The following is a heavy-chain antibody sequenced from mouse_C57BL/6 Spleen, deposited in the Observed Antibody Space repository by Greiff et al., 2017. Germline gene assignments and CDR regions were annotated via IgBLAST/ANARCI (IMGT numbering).Heavy chain of an antibody. D-gene: IGHD1-1*01. V-gene: IGHV14-1*01. CDR3: TYGPPFAY. J-gene: IGHJ3*01. CDR1: GFNIKDYY. CDR2: IDPEGGDT. Sequence: VQLQQSGAELVRPGASVKLSCTASGFNIKDYYMHWVKQRPEQGLEWIGRIDPEGGDTEYAPKFQGKATMTADTPSNTAYLQLTSLTSEDTAVYYCTYGPPFAYWGQGTLVTVSA.